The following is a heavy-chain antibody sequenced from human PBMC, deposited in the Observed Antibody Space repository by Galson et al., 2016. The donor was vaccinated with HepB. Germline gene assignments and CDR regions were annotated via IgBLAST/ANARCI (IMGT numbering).Heavy chain of an antibody. V-gene: IGHV1-69*13. D-gene: IGHD7-27*01. CDR1: GDSSISFA. J-gene: IGHJ5*02. CDR2: IIPNFDTA. Sequence: SVKVSCKVSGDSSISFAITWVRQAPGQGLEWMGGIIPNFDTANYAQKFRGRVTITADESTSTVYMQLSSLRSNDTGLYYCARGSTGPDPGAWGQGTLVTVSS. CDR3: ARGSTGPDPGA.